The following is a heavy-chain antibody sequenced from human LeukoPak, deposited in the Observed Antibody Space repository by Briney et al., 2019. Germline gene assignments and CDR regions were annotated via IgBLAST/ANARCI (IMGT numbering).Heavy chain of an antibody. V-gene: IGHV4-4*07. CDR3: ARGQGPSHCSGGSCSIDY. D-gene: IGHD2-15*01. Sequence: SETLSLTCTVSGGSISSYYWSWIRQPAGKGLEWIGRIYTSGSTNYNPSLKSRVTMSVDTSKNQFSLKLSSVTAADTAVYYCARGQGPSHCSGGSCSIDYWGQGTLVTVSS. CDR1: GGSISSYY. CDR2: IYTSGST. J-gene: IGHJ4*02.